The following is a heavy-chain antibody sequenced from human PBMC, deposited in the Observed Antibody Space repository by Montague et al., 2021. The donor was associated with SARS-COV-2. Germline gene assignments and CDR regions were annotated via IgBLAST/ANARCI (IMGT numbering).Heavy chain of an antibody. J-gene: IGHJ1*01. CDR1: GASMSGSY. CDR2: IYSSGST. D-gene: IGHD1-1*01. V-gene: IGHV4-59*08. Sequence: SETLSLTCTVSGASMSGSYWGWVRQPPGKGPEWIGNIYSSGSTNYNPSLKSRLTISVDTSKNQFSLKLSSVTAADTAVYFCTRLSLGWNTDWGQGTLVTVSS. CDR3: TRLSLGWNTD.